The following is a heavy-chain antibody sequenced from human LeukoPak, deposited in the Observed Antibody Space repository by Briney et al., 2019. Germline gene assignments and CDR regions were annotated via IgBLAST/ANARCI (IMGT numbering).Heavy chain of an antibody. V-gene: IGHV3-23*01. CDR3: TRDPGGGYSPTWYEGLFKY. CDR1: GFLFRSFA. Sequence: GGSLRLSCAASGFLFRSFAMTWVRQAPGKGLQWVAAISGSGDSTYYADSVRGRFTVSRDNSNDILYLQVNSLTVEDTAIYFCTRDPGGGYSPTWYEGLFKYWGQGTLLSVSS. J-gene: IGHJ4*02. D-gene: IGHD5-18*01. CDR2: ISGSGDST.